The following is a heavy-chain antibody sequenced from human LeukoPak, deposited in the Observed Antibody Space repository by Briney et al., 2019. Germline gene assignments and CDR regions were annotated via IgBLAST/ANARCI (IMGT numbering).Heavy chain of an antibody. CDR3: ARNIWFGESADAFDI. D-gene: IGHD3-10*01. V-gene: IGHV1-2*02. J-gene: IGHJ3*02. Sequence: ASVKVSCKASGYTFTGYYMHWVRQAPGQGLEWMGWINPNSGGTNYAQKFQGRVTMTRDKSIRAAYMELSRLTSDDTAVYYCARNIWFGESADAFDIWGQGTMITVSS. CDR2: INPNSGGT. CDR1: GYTFTGYY.